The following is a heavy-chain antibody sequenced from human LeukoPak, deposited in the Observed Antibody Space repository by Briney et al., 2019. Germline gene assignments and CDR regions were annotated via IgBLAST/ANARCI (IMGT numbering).Heavy chain of an antibody. Sequence: PGGSLRLSCAASGFTFSSYAMSWVRQAPGKGLEWVSTVTRTGGKTYYADSVQGRFTSSRDNSKDTLYLQMTTLRADDTAIYYCAKLEAVGGTIFMGWFDPWGQGTLVTVSS. CDR3: AKLEAVGGTIFMGWFDP. D-gene: IGHD6-19*01. V-gene: IGHV3-23*01. J-gene: IGHJ5*02. CDR1: GFTFSSYA. CDR2: VTRTGGKT.